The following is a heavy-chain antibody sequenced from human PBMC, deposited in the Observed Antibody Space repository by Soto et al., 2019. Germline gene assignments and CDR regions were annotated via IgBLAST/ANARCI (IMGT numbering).Heavy chain of an antibody. V-gene: IGHV3-73*02. CDR2: IRNKANSYAT. J-gene: IGHJ4*02. D-gene: IGHD2-15*01. CDR1: GFTFSGSA. CDR3: TSHSPEDMIRK. Sequence: EVQLVESGGGLVQPGGSLKLSCAASGFTFSGSAVHWVRQASGKGLEWVGRIRNKANSYATAYAASLKGRFMISRDDSKNTAYLQMNSLKTEDTAVYYCTSHSPEDMIRKWCQGTLVTVSS.